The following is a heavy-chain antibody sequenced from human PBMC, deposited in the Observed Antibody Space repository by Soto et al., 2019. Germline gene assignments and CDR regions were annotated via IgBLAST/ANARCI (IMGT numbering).Heavy chain of an antibody. CDR3: AGTIAVAGSVY. D-gene: IGHD6-19*01. CDR1: GGSISSYY. J-gene: IGHJ4*02. Sequence: SETLSLTRTVSGGSISSYYWSWIRQPAGKGLEWIGRIYTSGSTNYNPSLKSRVTMSVDTSKNQFSLKLSSVTAADTAVYYCAGTIAVAGSVYWGQGTQVTVSS. V-gene: IGHV4-4*07. CDR2: IYTSGST.